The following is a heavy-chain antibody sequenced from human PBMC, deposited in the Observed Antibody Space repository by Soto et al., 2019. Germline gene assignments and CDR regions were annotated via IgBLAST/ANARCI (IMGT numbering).Heavy chain of an antibody. CDR2: ISSSGGTI. CDR1: GFIFSSYE. D-gene: IGHD3-22*01. J-gene: IGHJ4*02. V-gene: IGHV3-48*03. Sequence: GGSLRLSCTASGFIFSSYEMTWVRQAPGKGLEWVSYISSSGGTIKYADSVKGRFTVSRDNSKNTLYLQMNSLRAEDTSVYYCAREGTITRIVGVISPYWDYWGQVTLVTVSS. CDR3: AREGTITRIVGVISPYWDY.